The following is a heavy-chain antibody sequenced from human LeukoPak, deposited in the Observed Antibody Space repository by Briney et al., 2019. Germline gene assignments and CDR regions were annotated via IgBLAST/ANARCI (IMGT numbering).Heavy chain of an antibody. CDR2: INPNSGGT. J-gene: IGHJ4*02. V-gene: IGHV1-2*02. CDR1: GYTFTGYY. Sequence: ASVKVSCKASGYTFTGYYMHWVRQAPEQGLEWMGWINPNSGGTNYAQKVQGRVTMTRDTSISTAYMELSRLRSDATAVYHCFGVSRIAARPDYWGQGTLVTVSS. D-gene: IGHD6-6*01. CDR3: FGVSRIAARPDY.